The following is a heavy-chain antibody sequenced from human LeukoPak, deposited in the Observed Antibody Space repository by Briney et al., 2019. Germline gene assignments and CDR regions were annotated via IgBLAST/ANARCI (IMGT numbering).Heavy chain of an antibody. Sequence: GGSLRLSCAASGFTFSSYDMHCVRQATGKGLEWVSAIGTAGDTYYPGSVKGRFTISRENAKNSLYLQMNSLRAGDTAVYYCARGKSSSWYYYYYYMDVWGKGTTVTVSS. CDR2: IGTAGDT. CDR1: GFTFSSYD. J-gene: IGHJ6*03. CDR3: ARGKSSSWYYYYYYMDV. D-gene: IGHD6-13*01. V-gene: IGHV3-13*01.